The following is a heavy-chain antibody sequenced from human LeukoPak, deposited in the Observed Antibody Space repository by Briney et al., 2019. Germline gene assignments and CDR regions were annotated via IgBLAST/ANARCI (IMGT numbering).Heavy chain of an antibody. V-gene: IGHV1-18*01. J-gene: IGHJ4*02. D-gene: IGHD3-22*01. Sequence: AAVKVSCKTYGYSFSSYVITWVRQAPGQGLEWMGWISGYNGNKNYAQKFQGRVSMTTDTSTNTAYMEVSSLRSDDTAVYYCARSYSYDSSGYYGAKWGQGTLVTVSS. CDR1: GYSFSSYV. CDR2: ISGYNGNK. CDR3: ARSYSYDSSGYYGAK.